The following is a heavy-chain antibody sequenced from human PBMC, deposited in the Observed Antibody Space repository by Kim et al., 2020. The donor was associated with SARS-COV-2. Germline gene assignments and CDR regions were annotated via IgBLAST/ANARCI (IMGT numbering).Heavy chain of an antibody. V-gene: IGHV3-43D*03. CDR3: AKDISRYYYGSGSFEY. J-gene: IGHJ4*02. Sequence: VKGRFTISSDNSKNSLYLQMNRLRAEDTALYYCAKDISRYYYGSGSFEYWGQGTLVTVSS. D-gene: IGHD3-10*01.